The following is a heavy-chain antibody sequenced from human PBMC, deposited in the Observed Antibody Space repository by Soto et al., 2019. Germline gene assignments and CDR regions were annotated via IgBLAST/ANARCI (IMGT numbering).Heavy chain of an antibody. J-gene: IGHJ4*02. V-gene: IGHV3-23*01. CDR1: GFSFSSYA. Sequence: PGGSLRLSCAASGFSFSSYAMSWVRQAPGKGLEWVSGISGGGGSTYYADSVKGRFTISRDNSKNTLYLQMNSLRVEDTAVYYCAKNLRITIFGVSLFPDYWGQGTLVTVSS. D-gene: IGHD3-3*01. CDR2: ISGGGGST. CDR3: AKNLRITIFGVSLFPDY.